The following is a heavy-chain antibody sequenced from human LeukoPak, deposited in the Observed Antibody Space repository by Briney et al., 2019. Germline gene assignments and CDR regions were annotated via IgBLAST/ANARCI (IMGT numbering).Heavy chain of an antibody. V-gene: IGHV1-18*01. CDR1: GYTFSSYG. J-gene: IGHJ6*02. Sequence: ASVKVSCKASGYTFSSYGFSWVRQAPGQGLEWMGWISAYNGDTLYAQNLQGRVTMTTDSSTSTAYMELRSLTADDTAMYYCARQPPHYYYYGMDVWGQGTTVTVSS. CDR3: ARQPPHYYYYGMDV. CDR2: ISAYNGDT.